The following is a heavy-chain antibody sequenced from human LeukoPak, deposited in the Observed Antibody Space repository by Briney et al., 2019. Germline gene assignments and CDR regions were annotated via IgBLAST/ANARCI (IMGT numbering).Heavy chain of an antibody. CDR3: ARRGYSYGYRYYYYYMDV. Sequence: DPSETLSLTCAVYGGSFSGYYWSWIRQPPGKGLEWIGEINHSGSTNYNPSLKSRVTISVDTSKNQFSLKLSSVTAADTAVYYCARRGYSYGYRYYYYYMDVWGKGTTVTISS. CDR2: INHSGST. J-gene: IGHJ6*03. V-gene: IGHV4-34*01. D-gene: IGHD5-18*01. CDR1: GGSFSGYY.